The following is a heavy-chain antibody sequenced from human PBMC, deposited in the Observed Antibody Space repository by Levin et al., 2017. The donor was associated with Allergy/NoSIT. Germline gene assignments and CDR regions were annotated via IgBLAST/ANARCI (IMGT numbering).Heavy chain of an antibody. J-gene: IGHJ4*02. Sequence: SCAASGLTFSNFWMTWVRQAPGKGLEWVANINEVGSKKNYVDSVKGRFTISRDNAENSVYLHMISLRVEDTAVYYCASGGHVDYCGQGTLVTVSS. CDR1: GLTFSNFW. D-gene: IGHD3-16*01. V-gene: IGHV3-7*01. CDR3: ASGGHVDY. CDR2: INEVGSKK.